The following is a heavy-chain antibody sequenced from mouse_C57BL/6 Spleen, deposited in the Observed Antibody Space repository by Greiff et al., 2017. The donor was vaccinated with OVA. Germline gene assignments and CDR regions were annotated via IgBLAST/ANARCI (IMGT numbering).Heavy chain of an antibody. CDR1: GFTFSDYG. J-gene: IGHJ2*01. D-gene: IGHD5-1*01. V-gene: IGHV5-17*01. CDR2: ISSGSSTI. Sequence: EVKLVESGGGLVKPGGSLKLSCAASGFTFSDYGMHWVRQAPGKGLEWVAYISSGSSTIYYADTVKGRVTISRDNAKNTLFLQMTSLRSEDTAMYYCASYLYYFDYWGQGTTLTVSS. CDR3: ASYLYYFDY.